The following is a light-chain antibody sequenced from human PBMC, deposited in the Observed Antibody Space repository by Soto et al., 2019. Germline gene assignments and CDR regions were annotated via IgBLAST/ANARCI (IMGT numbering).Light chain of an antibody. CDR3: CSYTNRATYV. Sequence: QSALTQPASVSGSPGQSITISCTGTSSDVGGYNYVSWYQQHPGKAPKLMIHEVSYRPSGVSSRFSGSKSGNTASLTISGLQAEDEAEYHCCSYTNRATYVFGTGTKVTVL. CDR2: EVS. CDR1: SSDVGGYNY. V-gene: IGLV2-14*01. J-gene: IGLJ1*01.